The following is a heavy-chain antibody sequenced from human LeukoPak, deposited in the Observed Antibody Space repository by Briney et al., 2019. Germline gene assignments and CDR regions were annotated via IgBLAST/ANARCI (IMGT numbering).Heavy chain of an antibody. J-gene: IGHJ5*02. V-gene: IGHV3-30*02. CDR2: IRYDGSNK. CDR3: ARGALRSGSWFDP. D-gene: IGHD4-17*01. Sequence: GGSLRLSCAASGFTFSSYGMHWVRQAPGKGLEWVAFIRYDGSNKYYADSVKGRFTISRDNAKNSLYLQMNSLRAEDTAVYYCARGALRSGSWFDPWGQGTLVAVSS. CDR1: GFTFSSYG.